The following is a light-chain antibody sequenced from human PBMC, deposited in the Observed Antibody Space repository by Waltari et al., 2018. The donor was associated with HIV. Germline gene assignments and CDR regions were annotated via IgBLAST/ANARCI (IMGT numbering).Light chain of an antibody. J-gene: IGLJ2*01. Sequence: QSALTQPPSVSGSPGQSVTISCTATSSDVGNYNRVSCYQQPPGSAPELMIYEVSNRPSGVPRRFSGSKSGNTASLTISVLQAEYEADYYCSSYTSSNTFVVFGGGTKLTVL. CDR2: EVS. V-gene: IGLV2-18*02. CDR3: SSYTSSNTFVV. CDR1: SSDVGNYNR.